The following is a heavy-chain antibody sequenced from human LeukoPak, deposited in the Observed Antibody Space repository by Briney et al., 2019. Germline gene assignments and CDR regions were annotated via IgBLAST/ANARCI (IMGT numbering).Heavy chain of an antibody. D-gene: IGHD4-17*01. CDR2: IYYSGST. CDR1: GDSISSQY. Sequence: SETLSLTCTVSGDSISSQYWSWIRQPPGKGLEWIGHIYYSGSTNYNPSLKSRVTISIGTSKNQFSLKLSPVTAADTAVYYCTRLLNDYGVSYGMDVWAKGPRSPSP. V-gene: IGHV4-59*08. J-gene: IGHJ6*02. CDR3: TRLLNDYGVSYGMDV.